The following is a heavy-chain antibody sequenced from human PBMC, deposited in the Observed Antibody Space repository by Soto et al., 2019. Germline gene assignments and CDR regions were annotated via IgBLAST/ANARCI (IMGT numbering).Heavy chain of an antibody. Sequence: HVQLVQSGAEVKKPGASVKVSCKASGYTFTDYAIQWVRQAPGQRLEWMGWINAGNGNTKYSQKFQGRVTTTRDPSASTVDIDLSSLRSEDTAVYFGARERDFWIGYSFHYWGQGTLVTVSS. CDR3: ARERDFWIGYSFHY. CDR1: GYTFTDYA. CDR2: INAGNGNT. V-gene: IGHV1-3*01. J-gene: IGHJ4*02. D-gene: IGHD3-3*01.